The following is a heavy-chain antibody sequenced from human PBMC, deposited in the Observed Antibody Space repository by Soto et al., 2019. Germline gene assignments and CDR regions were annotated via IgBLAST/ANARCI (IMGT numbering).Heavy chain of an antibody. CDR3: AMYVVVRATTFALDI. V-gene: IGHV4-31*03. D-gene: IGHD2-2*01. J-gene: IGHJ3*02. Sequence: SETLSLTCTVSGGSISSGGYYWSWIRQHPGKSLEWIGYIYYSGSTYYNPSLKSRVTISVDTSKNQFSLKLSSVTAADTAVYYCAMYVVVRATTFALDIWGQRIMLTL. CDR1: GGSISSGGYY. CDR2: IYYSGST.